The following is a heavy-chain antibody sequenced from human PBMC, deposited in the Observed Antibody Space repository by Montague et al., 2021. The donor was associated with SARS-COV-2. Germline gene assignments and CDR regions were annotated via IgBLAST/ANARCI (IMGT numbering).Heavy chain of an antibody. CDR1: GGSISSTNYY. D-gene: IGHD5-24*01. CDR3: ARHKPGYNRWYYFDY. J-gene: IGHJ4*02. CDR2: INYRGTT. V-gene: IGHV4-39*01. Sequence: SETLSLTCTVSGGSISSTNYYWGLIRQPPGNGLEWIGSINYRGTTHYNPSLKSRGTMSFDPSKSLFSLELRSVTAADTAICYCARHKPGYNRWYYFDYWGQGTLVTVSA.